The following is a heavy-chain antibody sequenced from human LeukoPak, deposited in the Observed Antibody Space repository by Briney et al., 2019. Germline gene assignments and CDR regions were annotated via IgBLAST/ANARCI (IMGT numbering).Heavy chain of an antibody. CDR3: ARSPHSYNWNPTAFDY. D-gene: IGHD1-20*01. V-gene: IGHV1-69*05. CDR1: GGTFSSYA. Sequence: GASVKVSCKASGGTFSSYAISWVRQAPGQGLEWRGGIIPIFGTANYAQKFQGRVTITTDESTSTAYMELSSLRSEDTAVYYCARSPHSYNWNPTAFDYWGQGTLVTVSS. CDR2: IIPIFGTA. J-gene: IGHJ4*02.